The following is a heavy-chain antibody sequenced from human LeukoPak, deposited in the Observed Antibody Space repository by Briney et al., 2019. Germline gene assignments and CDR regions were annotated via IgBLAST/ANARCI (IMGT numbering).Heavy chain of an antibody. CDR1: GFTFSSYA. CDR3: ASGYCSGGSCENHFDY. CDR2: ISYDGSNK. D-gene: IGHD2-15*01. V-gene: IGHV3-30*04. Sequence: PGRSLRLSCAASGFTFSSYAMHWVRQAPGKGLEWVAVISYDGSNKYYADSVKGRFTISRDNSKNTLYLQMNSLRAEDTAVYYCASGYCSGGSCENHFDYWGQGTLVTVSS. J-gene: IGHJ4*02.